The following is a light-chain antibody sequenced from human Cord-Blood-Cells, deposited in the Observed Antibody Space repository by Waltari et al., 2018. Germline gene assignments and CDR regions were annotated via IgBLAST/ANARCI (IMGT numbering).Light chain of an antibody. CDR3: QQYNSYPYT. CDR1: QSISSW. J-gene: IGKJ2*01. Sequence: DIQMTQSPASLSASVGDRVTITCRASQSISSWLAWYQQKPGKAPKLLIYKASSLESGVPSRFSGSGSGTEFTLTISSLQPDDFATYYCQQYNSYPYTFGQGTKLEIK. V-gene: IGKV1-5*03. CDR2: KAS.